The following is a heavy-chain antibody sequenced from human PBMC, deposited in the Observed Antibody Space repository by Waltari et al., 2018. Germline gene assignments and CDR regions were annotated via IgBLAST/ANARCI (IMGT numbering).Heavy chain of an antibody. D-gene: IGHD6-13*01. CDR1: GYSITSGYY. CDR2: IYHSGNT. Sequence: QVQLQESGPGLVKPSETLSLTCTVSGYSITSGYYWGRIRQPPGKGLEWIGSIYHSGNTYYNPSLKGRLTISVDTSKNQFSLRLSSVTAADTAVYYCARAPMSGAATGTFGFWGLGSLVTVSP. V-gene: IGHV4-38-2*02. CDR3: ARAPMSGAATGTFGF. J-gene: IGHJ4*02.